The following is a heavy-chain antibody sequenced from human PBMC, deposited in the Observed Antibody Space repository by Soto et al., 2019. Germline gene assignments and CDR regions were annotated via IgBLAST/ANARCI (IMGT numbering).Heavy chain of an antibody. Sequence: QVQLQESGPGLVKLSGTLSLTCAVSSGSISSSNWWSWVRQPPGKGLEWIGEIYHSGSTNYNPSLKSRVTISVDKSKNQFSLKLSSVTAADTAVYYCAARGRCSGGSCIYFQHWGQGTLVTVSS. V-gene: IGHV4-4*02. CDR1: SGSISSSNW. CDR2: IYHSGST. D-gene: IGHD2-15*01. CDR3: AARGRCSGGSCIYFQH. J-gene: IGHJ1*01.